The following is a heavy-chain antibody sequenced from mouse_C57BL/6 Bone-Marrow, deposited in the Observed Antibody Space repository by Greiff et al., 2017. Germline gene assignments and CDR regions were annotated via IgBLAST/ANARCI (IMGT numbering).Heavy chain of an antibody. V-gene: IGHV1-87*01. CDR1: YTFSSRVH. J-gene: IGHJ2*01. Sequence: VQLVESGPALARPWASVKISCQAFYTFSSRVHFAIRDTNYWMQWVKQRPGQGLEWIGAIYPGNGDTSYNQKFKGKATLNADKSSSTDDMKLSSLTSEDSSVYYCAIDGYLDYWGQGTTLTVSS. D-gene: IGHD2-3*01. CDR2: GQGLEWIG. CDR3: SEDSSVYYCAIDGYLDY.